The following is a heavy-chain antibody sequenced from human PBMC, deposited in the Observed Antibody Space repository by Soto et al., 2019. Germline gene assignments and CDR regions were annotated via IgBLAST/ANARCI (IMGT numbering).Heavy chain of an antibody. CDR2: ISSSGSTI. D-gene: IGHD4-4*01. V-gene: IGHV3-11*01. CDR1: GFTFSDYY. Sequence: GSLRLSCAASGFTFSDYYMSWIRQAPGKGLEWVSYISSSGSTIYYADSVKGRFTISRDNAKNSLYLQMNSLRAEDTAVYYCARVDSNSNYYYYGMDVWGQGTTVPVSS. CDR3: ARVDSNSNYYYYGMDV. J-gene: IGHJ6*02.